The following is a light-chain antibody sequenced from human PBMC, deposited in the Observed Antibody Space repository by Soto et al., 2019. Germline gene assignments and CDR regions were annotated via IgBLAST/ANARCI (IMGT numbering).Light chain of an antibody. Sequence: VLTQSPGTLSLSPGERANLSCRASQSVSSNYLAWYKQKPGQAPRLLIYDASSRATGIPDRFSGSGSGTDFTLTISRLEPEDFAVYYGQRYGSSPLTFGGGTKVDIK. J-gene: IGKJ4*01. CDR2: DAS. CDR1: QSVSSNY. CDR3: QRYGSSPLT. V-gene: IGKV3-20*01.